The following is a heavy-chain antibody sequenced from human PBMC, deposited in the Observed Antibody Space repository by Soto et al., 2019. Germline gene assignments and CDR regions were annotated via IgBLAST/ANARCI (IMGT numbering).Heavy chain of an antibody. J-gene: IGHJ5*02. Sequence: QVQLVQSGAEVKKPGPSVKVSCKASGGTFSSYAISWVRQAPGQGLEWMGGIIPIFGTANYAQKFQGRVTITADESTSTAYMELSSLRSEDTAVYYCARESITMVRGVIITNWFDPWGQGTLVTVSS. CDR3: ARESITMVRGVIITNWFDP. CDR1: GGTFSSYA. CDR2: IIPIFGTA. V-gene: IGHV1-69*01. D-gene: IGHD3-10*01.